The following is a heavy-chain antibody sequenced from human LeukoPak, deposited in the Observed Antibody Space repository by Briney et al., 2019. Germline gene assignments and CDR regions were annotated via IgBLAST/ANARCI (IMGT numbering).Heavy chain of an antibody. CDR3: ARVGGSSWANWFDP. CDR2: IYSGGST. Sequence: GGSLRLSCAASGFTVSSNYMSWVRQAPGKGLEWVSVIYSGGSTYYADSVKGRFTISRHNSKNTLYLQMNSLRAEDTAVNYCARVGGSSWANWFDPWGQGTLVTVSS. J-gene: IGHJ5*02. V-gene: IGHV3-53*04. CDR1: GFTVSSNY. D-gene: IGHD6-13*01.